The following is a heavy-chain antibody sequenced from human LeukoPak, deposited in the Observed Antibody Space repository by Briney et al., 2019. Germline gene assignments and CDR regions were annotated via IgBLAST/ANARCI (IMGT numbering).Heavy chain of an antibody. Sequence: ASVKVSCKASGYTFTSYGISWVRQAPGQGLEWMGWISAYNGNTNYAHKLQGRVTMTTDTSTSTAYMELRSLRSDDTAVYYCARDRSRVAVAGLGAYWGQGTLVTVSS. J-gene: IGHJ4*02. CDR1: GYTFTSYG. CDR2: ISAYNGNT. D-gene: IGHD6-19*01. V-gene: IGHV1-18*04. CDR3: ARDRSRVAVAGLGAY.